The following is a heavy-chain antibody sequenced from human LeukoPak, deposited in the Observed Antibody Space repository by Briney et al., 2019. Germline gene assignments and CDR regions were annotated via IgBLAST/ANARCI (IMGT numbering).Heavy chain of an antibody. CDR3: ARDGYDILTGYYFDY. D-gene: IGHD3-9*01. V-gene: IGHV1-2*02. CDR1: GYTFTGYY. J-gene: IGHJ4*02. Sequence: GASVRVSCKASGYTFTGYYMHWVRRAPGQGLEWMGWINPNSGGTNYAQKFQGRVTMTRDTSISTAYMELSRLRSDDTAVYYCARDGYDILTGYYFDYWGQGTLVTVSS. CDR2: INPNSGGT.